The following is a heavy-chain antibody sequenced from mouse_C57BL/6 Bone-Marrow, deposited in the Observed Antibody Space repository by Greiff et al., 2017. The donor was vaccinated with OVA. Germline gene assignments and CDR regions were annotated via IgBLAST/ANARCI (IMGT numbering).Heavy chain of an antibody. CDR2: INPSTGGT. V-gene: IGHV1-42*01. Sequence: VQLQQSGPELVKPGASVKISCKASGYSFTGYYMNWVKQSPEKSLEWIGEINPSTGGTTYNQKFKAKATLTVDKSSSTAYMQLKSLTSEDSAFYYCARRGYSNYYYFDYWGQGTTLTVSS. CDR3: ARRGYSNYYYFDY. CDR1: GYSFTGYY. D-gene: IGHD2-5*01. J-gene: IGHJ2*01.